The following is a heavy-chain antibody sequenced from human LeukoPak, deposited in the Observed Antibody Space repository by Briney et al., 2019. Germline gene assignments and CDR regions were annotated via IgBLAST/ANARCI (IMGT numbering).Heavy chain of an antibody. CDR3: ARQERYCSSTSCQGYFDY. V-gene: IGHV1-18*01. CDR1: GYTFTMNG. CDR2: ISSYNGKT. J-gene: IGHJ4*02. D-gene: IGHD2-2*01. Sequence: ASVKVSCKASGYTFTMNGISWVRQAPGQGLEWMGWISSYNGKTNYAQRLQGRVTMTTDTSTSTAYMELRSLRSEDTAVYYCARQERYCSSTSCQGYFDYWGQGTLVTVSS.